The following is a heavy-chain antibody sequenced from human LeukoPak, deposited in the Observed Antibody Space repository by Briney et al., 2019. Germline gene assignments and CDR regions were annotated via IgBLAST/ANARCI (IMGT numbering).Heavy chain of an antibody. CDR2: INHSGST. CDR3: ARVSVAAGVDY. J-gene: IGHJ4*02. Sequence: SETLSLTCAVYGGSFSDYYWSWIRQPPGKGLEWIGEINHSGSTNYNPSLKSRVTISVDTSKNQFSLKLSSVTAADTAVYYCARVSVAAGVDYWGQGTLVTVSS. CDR1: GGSFSDYY. V-gene: IGHV4-34*01. D-gene: IGHD3-10*01.